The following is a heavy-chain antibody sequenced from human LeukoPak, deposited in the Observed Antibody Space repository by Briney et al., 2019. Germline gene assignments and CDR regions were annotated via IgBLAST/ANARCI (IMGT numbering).Heavy chain of an antibody. CDR3: ARGGVAATLVYYMDV. Sequence: SETLSLTCTVSGGSISSGGYYWSWIRQHPGKGLEWIGYIYYSGSTYYNPSLKSRVTISVDTSKNQFSLKRSSVTAADTAVYYCARGGVAATLVYYMDVWGKGTTVTVSS. J-gene: IGHJ6*03. CDR1: GGSISSGGYY. V-gene: IGHV4-31*03. D-gene: IGHD2-15*01. CDR2: IYYSGST.